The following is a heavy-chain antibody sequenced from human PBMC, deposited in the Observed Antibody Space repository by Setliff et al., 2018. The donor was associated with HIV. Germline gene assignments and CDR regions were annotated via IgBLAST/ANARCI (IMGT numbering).Heavy chain of an antibody. CDR1: GFSVSNYY. Sequence: GGSLRLSCAASGFSVSNYYMAWVRQAPGKGLEWVSTIYSDGTTYHADSVKGRFTLSRDNSKNTLFLQMNSLRPEDTAVYYCAKVRLYNTALDYWGQGTLVTVSS. D-gene: IGHD3-3*01. V-gene: IGHV3-66*02. J-gene: IGHJ4*02. CDR2: IYSDGTT. CDR3: AKVRLYNTALDY.